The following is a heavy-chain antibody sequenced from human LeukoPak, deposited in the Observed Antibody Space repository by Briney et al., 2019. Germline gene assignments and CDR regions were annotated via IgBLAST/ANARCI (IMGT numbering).Heavy chain of an antibody. CDR1: GFTFSDCY. CDR2: IKQDGSEK. CDR3: ARGLGYSSDY. Sequence: GGSLTPSCAASGFTFSDCYMSWVRQAPGKGLEWVANIKQDGSEKYYLDSVKGRFTISRDNAKKSVYVQMNSLRAEDTAVYYCARGLGYSSDYWGQGTLVTVSS. V-gene: IGHV3-7*04. D-gene: IGHD6-13*01. J-gene: IGHJ4*02.